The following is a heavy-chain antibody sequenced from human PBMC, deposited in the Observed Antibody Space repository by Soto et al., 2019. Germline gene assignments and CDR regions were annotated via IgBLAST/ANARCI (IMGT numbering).Heavy chain of an antibody. V-gene: IGHV1-69*01. D-gene: IGHD6-13*01. CDR1: GGTFSSYA. CDR2: IIPIFGTA. CDR3: ARDRYPLEADDHGMDV. J-gene: IGHJ6*02. Sequence: QVQLVQSGAEVKKPVSSVKVSCKASGGTFSSYAISWVRQAPGQGLEWMGGIIPIFGTANYAQKFQGRVTITADESTSTAYMALSSLRSEDTDVYYCARDRYPLEADDHGMDVWGQGTTVTVSS.